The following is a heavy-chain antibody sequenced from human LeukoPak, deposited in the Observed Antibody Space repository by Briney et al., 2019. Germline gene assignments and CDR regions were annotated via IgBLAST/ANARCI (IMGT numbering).Heavy chain of an antibody. CDR2: INTDGSST. CDR3: VESSVGATPFHF. D-gene: IGHD1-26*01. J-gene: IGHJ4*02. V-gene: IGHV3-74*01. CDR1: GFTFSSYW. Sequence: GGSLRLSCAASGFTFSSYWMHWVRQAPGKGLVWVSRINTDGSSTNYADSVKGRFTISRDNAKNTLYLQMNSLRVEDTAVYYCVESSVGATPFHFWGQGSLVTVSS.